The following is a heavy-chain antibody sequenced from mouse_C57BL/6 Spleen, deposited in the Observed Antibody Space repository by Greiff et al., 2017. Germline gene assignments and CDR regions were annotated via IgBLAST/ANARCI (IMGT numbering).Heavy chain of an antibody. CDR1: GYAFTNYL. CDR3: ARSRYSNYYYAMDY. J-gene: IGHJ4*01. CDR2: INPGSGGT. D-gene: IGHD2-5*01. Sequence: VQLQQSGAELVRPGTSVKVSCKASGYAFTNYLIEWVKQRPGQGLEWIGVINPGSGGTNYNEKFKGKATLTADKSSSTAYMQLSSLTSEDSAVYFCARSRYSNYYYAMDYWGQGTSVTVSS. V-gene: IGHV1-54*01.